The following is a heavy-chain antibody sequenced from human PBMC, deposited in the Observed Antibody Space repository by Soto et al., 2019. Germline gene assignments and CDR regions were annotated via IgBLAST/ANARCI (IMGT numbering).Heavy chain of an antibody. D-gene: IGHD2-15*01. V-gene: IGHV1-2*02. CDR1: GYTFTGYY. CDR2: VNPNSGGA. Sequence: QVQLVQSGAEVKKPGASVKVSCKASGYTFTGYYIHWVRQAPGQGLEWMGWVNPNSGGANYSQNFQRRVTMTRDTSITTAYMELSRLRSDDTAEYYCARGYCSGGTCYLSEAFDIWGQGTMVTVSS. CDR3: ARGYCSGGTCYLSEAFDI. J-gene: IGHJ3*02.